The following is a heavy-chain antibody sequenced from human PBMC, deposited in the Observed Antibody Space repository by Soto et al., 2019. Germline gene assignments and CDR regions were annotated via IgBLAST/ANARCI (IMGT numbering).Heavy chain of an antibody. Sequence: SVEVSCKASGCTFTSYSMHWVRQAAGQGLEWMGIINPSGGSTSYAQKFQGRVTMTRDTSTSTVYMELSSLRSEDTAVYYCARDRSHFSGSYLDYWGQGTPVTVSS. D-gene: IGHD3-10*01. CDR3: ARDRSHFSGSYLDY. V-gene: IGHV1-46*01. J-gene: IGHJ4*02. CDR2: INPSGGST. CDR1: GCTFTSYS.